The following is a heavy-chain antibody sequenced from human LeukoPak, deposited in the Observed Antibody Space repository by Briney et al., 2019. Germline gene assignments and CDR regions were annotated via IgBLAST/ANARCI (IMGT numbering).Heavy chain of an antibody. CDR2: INAGNGNT. Sequence: ASVKVSCKASGYIFTTYAMHWVRQAPGQSLEWMGWINAGNGNTKYSQKFQGRATITRDTSANIAYMELSSLRSEDTAVYYCATTVSAGTYRYFQHWGQGTLVTVSS. CDR3: ATTVSAGTYRYFQH. D-gene: IGHD6-13*01. J-gene: IGHJ1*01. V-gene: IGHV1-3*01. CDR1: GYIFTTYA.